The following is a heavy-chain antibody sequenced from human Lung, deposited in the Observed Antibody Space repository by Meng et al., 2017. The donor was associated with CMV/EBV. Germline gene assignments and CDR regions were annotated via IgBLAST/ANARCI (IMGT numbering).Heavy chain of an antibody. Sequence: GGSLRLXCPASGFIFSDFAMHWVRQAPGKGLEWVAVTSYDGSNKYYADSVKGRFTISRDNSKNTLYLQMNSLRPEDTAVYYCAKEFPNNAFDVWGQGTMVTVSS. CDR1: GFIFSDFA. D-gene: IGHD2-21*01. CDR2: TSYDGSNK. J-gene: IGHJ3*01. CDR3: AKEFPNNAFDV. V-gene: IGHV3-30*01.